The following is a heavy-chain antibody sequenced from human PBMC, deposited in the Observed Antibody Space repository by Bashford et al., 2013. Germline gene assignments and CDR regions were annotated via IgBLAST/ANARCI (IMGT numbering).Heavy chain of an antibody. J-gene: IGHJ5*02. V-gene: IGHV1-69*08. CDR2: IIPILGTA. CDR3: ARERNGDDNWFDP. D-gene: IGHD1-1*01. Sequence: WVRQAPGQGLEWMGRIIPILGTANYAQKFQGRVTITADKSTSTAYMELSSLRSEDTAVYYCARERNGDDNWFDPRARNRRSPSPQ.